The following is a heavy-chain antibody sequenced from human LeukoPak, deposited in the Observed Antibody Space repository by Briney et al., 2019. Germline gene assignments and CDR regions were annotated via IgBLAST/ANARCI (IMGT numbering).Heavy chain of an antibody. CDR2: INPNSGGT. V-gene: IGHV1-2*02. CDR1: GYTFTGYY. D-gene: IGHD3-22*01. CDR3: ARDIRGVHRGVVEYYYDSSGFVRFDY. Sequence: ASVKVSCKASGYTFTGYYMHWVRQAPGQGLEWMGWINPNSGGTNYAQKFQGRVTMTRDTSISTAYMELSRLRYDDTAVYYCARDIRGVHRGVVEYYYDSSGFVRFDYWGQGTLVTVSS. J-gene: IGHJ4*02.